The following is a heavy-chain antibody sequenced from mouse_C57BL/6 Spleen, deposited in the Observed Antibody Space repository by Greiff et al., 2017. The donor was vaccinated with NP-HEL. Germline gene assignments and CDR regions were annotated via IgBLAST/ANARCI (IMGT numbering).Heavy chain of an antibody. J-gene: IGHJ4*01. CDR3: ARPLITTVAPMDY. D-gene: IGHD1-1*01. CDR1: GFTFSSYA. Sequence: EVQRVESGGGLVKPGGSLKLSCAASGFTFSSYAMSWVRQTPEKRLEWVATISDGGSYTYYPDNVKGRFTISRDNAKNNLYLQMSHLKSEDTAMYYCARPLITTVAPMDYWGQGTSVTVSS. CDR2: ISDGGSYT. V-gene: IGHV5-4*01.